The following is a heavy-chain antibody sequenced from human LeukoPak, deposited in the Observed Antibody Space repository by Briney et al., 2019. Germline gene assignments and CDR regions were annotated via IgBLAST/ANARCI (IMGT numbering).Heavy chain of an antibody. CDR3: TTDHASGYSSGWYSGVERVPLDY. Sequence: GGSLRLSCAASGFTFSNAWMSWVRQAPGKGLEWVGRIKSKTDGGTTDYAAPVKGRFTISRDDSKNTLYLQMNSLKTEDTAVYYCTTDHASGYSSGWYSGVERVPLDYWGQGTLVTVSS. CDR2: IKSKTDGGTT. V-gene: IGHV3-15*01. CDR1: GFTFSNAW. J-gene: IGHJ4*02. D-gene: IGHD6-19*01.